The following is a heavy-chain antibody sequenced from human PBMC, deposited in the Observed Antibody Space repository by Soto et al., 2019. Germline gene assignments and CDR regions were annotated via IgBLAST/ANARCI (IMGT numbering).Heavy chain of an antibody. J-gene: IGHJ4*02. D-gene: IGHD2-21*01. CDR1: GFKFNDAW. V-gene: IGHV3-15*07. CDR2: IKTKTDGGTT. CDR3: TWHIYV. Sequence: GGSLRLSCAASGFKFNDAWMNWVRQAPGRGLEWVARIKTKTDGGTTDYAAPVKGRFTISRDDSGNTLYLQMNGLKTEDTAIYYCTWHIYVGGQGTLVTVSS.